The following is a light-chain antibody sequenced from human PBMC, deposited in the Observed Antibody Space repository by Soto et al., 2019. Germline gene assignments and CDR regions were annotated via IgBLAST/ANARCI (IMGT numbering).Light chain of an antibody. CDR1: QSISSR. Sequence: DIQMTQSPSTLSASVGDRVTITCRASQSISSRLAGYQQKPGKAPKLLIYKASSLEIGVPSRLSGSGSGTEFTLTISSLQPDDFATYYCQQYHSFWTFGQGTKVDIK. CDR2: KAS. CDR3: QQYHSFWT. V-gene: IGKV1-5*03. J-gene: IGKJ1*01.